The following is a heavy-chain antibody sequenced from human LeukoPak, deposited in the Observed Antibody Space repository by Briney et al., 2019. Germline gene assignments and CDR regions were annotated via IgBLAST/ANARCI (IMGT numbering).Heavy chain of an antibody. CDR2: INPNSGGK. V-gene: IGHV1-2*02. Sequence: ASVKVSCKASGYTFTGYYIHWVRQTPGQGLEWMGWINPNSGGKKYAQMFQGRVTMTRDTSITTAYMELSRLRSDDTAVYFCAREGREAIRGVYPNWFDPWGQGTLVTVSS. J-gene: IGHJ5*02. D-gene: IGHD3-10*01. CDR1: GYTFTGYY. CDR3: AREGREAIRGVYPNWFDP.